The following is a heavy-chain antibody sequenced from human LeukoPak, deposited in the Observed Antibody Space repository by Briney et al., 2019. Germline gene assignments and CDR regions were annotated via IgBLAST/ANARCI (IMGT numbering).Heavy chain of an antibody. D-gene: IGHD3-3*01. V-gene: IGHV1-8*02. Sequence: ASVKVSCKTSGYTFTGYYMHWVRQATGQGLEWMGWMNPNSGNTGYAQKFQGRVTMTRNTSISTAYMELSSLRSEDTAVYYCARRITIFGVVIIRAYYYGMDVWGQGTTVTVSS. CDR1: GYTFTGYY. J-gene: IGHJ6*02. CDR2: MNPNSGNT. CDR3: ARRITIFGVVIIRAYYYGMDV.